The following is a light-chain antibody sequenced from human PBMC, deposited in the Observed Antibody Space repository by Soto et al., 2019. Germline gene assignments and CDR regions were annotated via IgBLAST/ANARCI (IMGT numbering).Light chain of an antibody. V-gene: IGLV7-43*01. CDR1: TRAVTNGYY. CDR3: LLYYGGAKPWV. Sequence: QTVVTQEPSLTVSPGGTVTLTCASSTRAVTNGYYPNWFQQTSGQSPRALIYSTSHTHAWTPARFSGSLLGGQAALTLSGVQPEDEAEYYCLLYYGGAKPWVFGGGTKVTVL. J-gene: IGLJ3*02. CDR2: STS.